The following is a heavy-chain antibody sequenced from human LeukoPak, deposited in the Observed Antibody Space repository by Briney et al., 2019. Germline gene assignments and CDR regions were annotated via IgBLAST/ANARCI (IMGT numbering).Heavy chain of an antibody. J-gene: IGHJ4*02. Sequence: PGRSLGLSCAASGFTFSSYGMHWVRQAPGKGLEWVAVISYDGSNKYYADFVKGRFTISRDNSKNTLYLQMNSLRAEDTAVYYCAKGHMYSSSWYGDYFDYWGQGTLVTVSS. CDR1: GFTFSSYG. D-gene: IGHD6-13*01. V-gene: IGHV3-30*18. CDR2: ISYDGSNK. CDR3: AKGHMYSSSWYGDYFDY.